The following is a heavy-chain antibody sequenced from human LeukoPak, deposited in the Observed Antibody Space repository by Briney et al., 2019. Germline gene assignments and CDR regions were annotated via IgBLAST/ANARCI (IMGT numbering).Heavy chain of an antibody. D-gene: IGHD5-12*01. Sequence: SETLSLTCTVSGGSVSSYHWSWIRQPPGKGLEWIGYKYNSGSTNYNPSLKSRVTISVDTSKNQFSLKLSSVTAADTAVYYCASHSGYDYFDYWGQGTLVTVSS. CDR1: GGSVSSYH. CDR3: ASHSGYDYFDY. CDR2: KYNSGST. V-gene: IGHV4-59*02. J-gene: IGHJ4*02.